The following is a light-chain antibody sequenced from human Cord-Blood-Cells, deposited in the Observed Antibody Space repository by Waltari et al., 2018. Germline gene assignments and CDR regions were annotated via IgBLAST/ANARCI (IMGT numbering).Light chain of an antibody. CDR1: QGISSW. CDR3: QQYNSNLYT. V-gene: IGKV1-5*01. J-gene: IGKJ2*01. CDR2: YAS. Sequence: DIQMTQSPSTLSASVGDRVTITCRASQGISSWLAWYQQKPGKAPKLLIYYASSLESGVPSRFSGSGSGTEFTLTISSLQPDDLATYYCQQYNSNLYTFGQGTKLEIK.